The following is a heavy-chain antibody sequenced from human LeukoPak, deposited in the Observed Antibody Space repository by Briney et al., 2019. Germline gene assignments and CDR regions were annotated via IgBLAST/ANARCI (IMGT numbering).Heavy chain of an antibody. J-gene: IGHJ4*02. Sequence: QTGRSLRLSCAASAFTFSDYWMSWVRQAPGQGLEWVAKINQDGREQHFVDSVKGRFTISRDNAKNSLFLQMDSLRAEDTAVYYCTGGALDYWGQGALVTVSS. CDR1: AFTFSDYW. CDR3: TGGALDY. CDR2: INQDGREQ. V-gene: IGHV3-7*04.